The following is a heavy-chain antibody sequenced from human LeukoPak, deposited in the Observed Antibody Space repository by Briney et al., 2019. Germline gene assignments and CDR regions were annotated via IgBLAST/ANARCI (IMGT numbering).Heavy chain of an antibody. V-gene: IGHV3-30*18. J-gene: IGHJ4*02. CDR3: AKDADIGAAGYYFDF. CDR2: ISSRGNDK. CDR1: AFTFSNYA. Sequence: GGSLRLSCAASAFTFSNYAMHWVRQAPDKVLEWVAVISSRGNDKYYADSVKGRFTISRDNSQNTLYLQMNSLRPEDTAVYYCAKDADIGAAGYYFDFWGQGTLVTVSS. D-gene: IGHD6-13*01.